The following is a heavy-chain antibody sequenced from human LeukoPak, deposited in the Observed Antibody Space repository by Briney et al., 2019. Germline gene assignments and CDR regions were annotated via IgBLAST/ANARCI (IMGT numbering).Heavy chain of an antibody. Sequence: PGGSLRLSCAASGFTFDDYTMHWVRQAPGEGLEWVSLISWDGGSTYYADSVKGRFTISRDNSKNSLYLQMNSLRTEDTALYYCAKDASYSSSWYYFDYWGQGTLVTVSS. D-gene: IGHD6-13*01. J-gene: IGHJ4*02. CDR2: ISWDGGST. CDR1: GFTFDDYT. CDR3: AKDASYSSSWYYFDY. V-gene: IGHV3-43*01.